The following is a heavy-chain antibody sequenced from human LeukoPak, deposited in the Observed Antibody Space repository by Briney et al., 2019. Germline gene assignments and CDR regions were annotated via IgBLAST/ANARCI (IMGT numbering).Heavy chain of an antibody. CDR1: AGSFSGYY. J-gene: IGHJ4*02. V-gene: IGHV4-34*01. D-gene: IGHD3-22*01. CDR2: INHSGST. CDR3: ARGGWLPCFDY. Sequence: SETLSLTCAVYAGSFSGYYWSWIRQPPGKGLEWIGEINHSGSTNYNPSPKSRITISVDTSKNQFSLKLSSVTAADTAVYYCARGGWLPCFDYWGQGTLVTVSS.